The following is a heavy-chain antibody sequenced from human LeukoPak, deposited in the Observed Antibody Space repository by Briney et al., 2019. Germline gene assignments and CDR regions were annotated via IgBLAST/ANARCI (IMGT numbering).Heavy chain of an antibody. CDR1: GGSISRGDYY. J-gene: IGHJ5*02. D-gene: IGHD3-10*01. V-gene: IGHV4-30-4*01. Sequence: SETLSLTCTVSGGSISRGDYYWSWIRQPPGKGLEWIGYIYYSGSTYYNPSLKSRLTMSVDTSKNQFSLKLSSVTAADTAVYYCARVYYYGSGSYGWFDPWGQGTLVTVSS. CDR3: ARVYYYGSGSYGWFDP. CDR2: IYYSGST.